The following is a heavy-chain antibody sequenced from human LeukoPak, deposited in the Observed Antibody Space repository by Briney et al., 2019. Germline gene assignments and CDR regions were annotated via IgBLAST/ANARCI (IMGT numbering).Heavy chain of an antibody. CDR1: GFTFSSYG. CDR2: ISYDGSNK. J-gene: IGHJ4*02. Sequence: PGGSLRLSCAASGFTFSSYGMHWVRQAPGKGLEWVAVISYDGSNKYYADSVKGRFTISRDNSKNTLYLQMNSLRAEDTAVYYCAKGGYGSGKHTLDYWGQGTLVTVSS. D-gene: IGHD3-10*01. CDR3: AKGGYGSGKHTLDY. V-gene: IGHV3-30*18.